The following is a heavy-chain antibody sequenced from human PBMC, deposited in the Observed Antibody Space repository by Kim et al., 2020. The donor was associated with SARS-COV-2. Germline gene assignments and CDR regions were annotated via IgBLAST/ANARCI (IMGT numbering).Heavy chain of an antibody. Sequence: YNPSLKSRVTIAVDTSKNQFSLKLSSVTAADTAVYYCARGGDSGSYLIDPWGQGTLVTVSS. D-gene: IGHD1-26*01. J-gene: IGHJ5*02. V-gene: IGHV4-59*09. CDR3: ARGGDSGSYLIDP.